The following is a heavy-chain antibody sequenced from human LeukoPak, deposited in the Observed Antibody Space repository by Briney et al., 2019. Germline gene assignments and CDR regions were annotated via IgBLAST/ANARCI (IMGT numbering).Heavy chain of an antibody. D-gene: IGHD4-17*01. CDR3: ARESKVTTVINT. Sequence: SVEASCRASGGTFSSYAISWVRQAPGQGLEWMGRIIPILGIANYAQKFQGRVTITADKSTSTAYMELSSLRSEDAAVYYCARESKVTTVINTWGQGTLVTVSS. CDR2: IIPILGIA. J-gene: IGHJ5*02. CDR1: GGTFSSYA. V-gene: IGHV1-69*04.